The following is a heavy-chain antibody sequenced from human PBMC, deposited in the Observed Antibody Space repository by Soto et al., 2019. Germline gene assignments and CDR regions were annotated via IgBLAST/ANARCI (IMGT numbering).Heavy chain of an antibody. Sequence: EVQLVESGGGLVQPGGSLRLSCAASGFTFSSFSMHWVHQAPGKGLEWISYITSSSITIYYADSVKGRFTISRDNAKNSLYLQMTSLRDEDTAVYYCARDSSSWNFDYWGQGALVTVSS. CDR1: GFTFSSFS. V-gene: IGHV3-48*02. CDR2: ITSSSITI. D-gene: IGHD6-13*01. J-gene: IGHJ4*02. CDR3: ARDSSSWNFDY.